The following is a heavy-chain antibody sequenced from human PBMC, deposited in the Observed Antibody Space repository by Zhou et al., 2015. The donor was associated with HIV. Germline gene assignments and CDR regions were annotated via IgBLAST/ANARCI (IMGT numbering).Heavy chain of an antibody. V-gene: IGHV3-9*01. CDR1: EVSFDDYA. Sequence: EVQLVESGGGLVQPGRSLRLSCAASEVSFDDYAMHWVRQAPGKGLEWVSGISWNSARIGYSDSVKGRFSISRDNAKRSLYLQMNSLRVEDTALYYCAKDIKVGSVYDILTGYTGFDDWGQGTLVTVSS. CDR2: ISWNSARI. J-gene: IGHJ4*02. CDR3: AKDIKVGSVYDILTGYTGFDD. D-gene: IGHD3-9*01.